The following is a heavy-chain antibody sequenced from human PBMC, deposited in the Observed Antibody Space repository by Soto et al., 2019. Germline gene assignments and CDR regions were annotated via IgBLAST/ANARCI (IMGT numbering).Heavy chain of an antibody. CDR2: ISGGGGST. D-gene: IGHD2-21*02. V-gene: IGHV3-23*01. J-gene: IGHJ3*01. CDR1: GFTFGNYG. CDR3: AKGFIVVVTVIRPDDSFDV. Sequence: EVQLLESGGGLVQPGGSLRLSCAASGFTFGNYGMNWVRQAPGKGLEWVSGISGGGGSTYYADSVKGRFTISRDHSKNTVFLEMNSLRDEDTAVYYCAKGFIVVVTVIRPDDSFDVWGQGTLVTVSS.